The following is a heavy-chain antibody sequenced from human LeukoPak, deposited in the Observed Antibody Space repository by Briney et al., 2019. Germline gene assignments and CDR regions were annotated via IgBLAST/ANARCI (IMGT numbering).Heavy chain of an antibody. J-gene: IGHJ4*02. V-gene: IGHV3-13*01. CDR1: AFTFSNYD. CDR3: ATGNCNTNNCYQALDN. D-gene: IGHD2/OR15-2a*01. CDR2: IGSGGDT. Sequence: GGSLRLSCETSAFTFSNYDMHWVRQRAGKGLEWVSFIGSGGDTYYSGPVKGRFTISRKNAKKSLYLQMSSLRAEDTAVYYCATGNCNTNNCYQALDNWGQGTLVTVSS.